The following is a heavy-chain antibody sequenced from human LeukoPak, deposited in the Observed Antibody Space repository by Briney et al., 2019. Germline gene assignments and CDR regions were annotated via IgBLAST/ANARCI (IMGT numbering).Heavy chain of an antibody. J-gene: IGHJ4*02. CDR2: INSDGSST. Sequence: GGSLRLSCAASGFTFSSYWMHWVRQGSGKGLVWVSRINSDGSSTSYADSVKGRFTISRDNAKNTLYLQMNTLRAEDAAVYYCVSIPGDWGQGILVTVSS. CDR1: GFTFSSYW. D-gene: IGHD7-27*01. CDR3: VSIPGD. V-gene: IGHV3-74*01.